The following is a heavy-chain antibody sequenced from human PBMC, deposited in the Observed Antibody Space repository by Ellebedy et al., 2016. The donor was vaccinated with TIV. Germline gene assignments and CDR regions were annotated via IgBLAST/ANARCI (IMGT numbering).Heavy chain of an antibody. V-gene: IGHV3-23*01. CDR1: GFTFSNYA. J-gene: IGHJ3*02. CDR3: ARDTVAVPDGDVFDI. D-gene: IGHD2-2*01. CDR2: IGPWTDYT. Sequence: GESLKISCAASGFTFSNYAMAWVRQAPGRGLEWVSAIGPWTDYTFYANSVKGRFTFSRDNSKNTLYLQMNSLRVDDTAMYFCARDTVAVPDGDVFDIWGQGTMVTVSS.